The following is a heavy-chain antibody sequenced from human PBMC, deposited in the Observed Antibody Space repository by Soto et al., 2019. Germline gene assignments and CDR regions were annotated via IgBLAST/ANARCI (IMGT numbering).Heavy chain of an antibody. CDR1: GFPFSNYA. J-gene: IGHJ4*02. CDR2: ISYDGSNK. Sequence: GGSLRLSCAASGFPFSNYAMHWVRQAPGKGLEWVAVISYDGSNKYYADSVKGRFTISRDNSKNTLYLQMNSLRAEDTAVYYCARGGDERITMIVREALNYWGQGTLVTVSS. CDR3: ARGGDERITMIVREALNY. V-gene: IGHV3-30-3*01. D-gene: IGHD3-22*01.